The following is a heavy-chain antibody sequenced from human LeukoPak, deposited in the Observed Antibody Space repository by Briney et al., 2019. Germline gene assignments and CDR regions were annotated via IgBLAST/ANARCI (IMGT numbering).Heavy chain of an antibody. CDR1: GFTFSSYA. CDR3: AKARRYGSGSYYSYFDY. V-gene: IGHV3-23*01. J-gene: IGHJ4*02. Sequence: GGSLRLSCAASGFTFSSYAMSWVRQAPGKGLEWVSAISGSGGSTYYADSVKGRFTISRDNSKNTLYLQMNSLRAEDTALYYCAKARRYGSGSYYSYFDYWGQGTLVTVSS. D-gene: IGHD3-10*01. CDR2: ISGSGGST.